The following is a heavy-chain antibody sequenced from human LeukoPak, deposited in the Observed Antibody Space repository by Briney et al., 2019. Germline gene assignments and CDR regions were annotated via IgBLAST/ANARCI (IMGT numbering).Heavy chain of an antibody. V-gene: IGHV3-33*01. J-gene: IGHJ4*02. CDR1: GFTFSSYG. Sequence: GGSLRLSCAASGFTFSSYGMHWVRQAPGKGLEWVAVIWYDGSNKYYADSVKGRFTISRDNSKNTLYLQMNSLRAEDTAVYYCARAKPGYGSGSNHSLFDYWGQGTLVTVSS. D-gene: IGHD3-10*01. CDR2: IWYDGSNK. CDR3: ARAKPGYGSGSNHSLFDY.